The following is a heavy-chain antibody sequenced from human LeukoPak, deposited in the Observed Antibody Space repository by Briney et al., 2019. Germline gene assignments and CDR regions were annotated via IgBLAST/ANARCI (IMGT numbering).Heavy chain of an antibody. V-gene: IGHV3-7*01. CDR3: ARWRGAQSEFEY. D-gene: IGHD3-3*01. CDR1: GFTFTRYW. CDR2: IKQEGSEK. Sequence: GGSLRLSCAASGFTFTRYWMSWVRQAPGKGLECVANIKQEGSEKEYVDSVKGRFTISRDNAKNSLYLQMNSVRAEDTAVYYCARWRGAQSEFEYWGQGTLVTVSS. J-gene: IGHJ4*02.